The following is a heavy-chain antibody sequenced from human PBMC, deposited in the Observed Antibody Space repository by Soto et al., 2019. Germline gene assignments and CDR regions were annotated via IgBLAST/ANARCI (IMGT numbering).Heavy chain of an antibody. CDR2: IKQDGSEK. CDR1: GFTFSSYW. CDR3: ARVPSYYYYGMDV. Sequence: GGSLRLSCAASGFTFSSYWMSWVRQAPGKGLEWVANIKQDGSEKYNVDSVKGRFTISRDNAKNSLYLQMNSLRAEDTAVYYCARVPSYYYYGMDVWGQGTTVTVSS. J-gene: IGHJ6*02. V-gene: IGHV3-7*01.